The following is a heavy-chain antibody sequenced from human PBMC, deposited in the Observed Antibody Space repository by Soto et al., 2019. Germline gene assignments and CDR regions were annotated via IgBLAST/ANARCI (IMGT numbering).Heavy chain of an antibody. J-gene: IGHJ3*02. V-gene: IGHV4-59*01. CDR1: GGSISSYY. Sequence: NPSETLSLTCTVSGGSISSYYWSWIRQPPGKGLEWIGYIYYSGSTNYNPSLKSRVTISVDTSKNQFSLKLSSVTAADTAVYYCARSYDYGAKFYEVAFDIWGQGTMVTVSS. CDR2: IYYSGST. D-gene: IGHD4-17*01. CDR3: ARSYDYGAKFYEVAFDI.